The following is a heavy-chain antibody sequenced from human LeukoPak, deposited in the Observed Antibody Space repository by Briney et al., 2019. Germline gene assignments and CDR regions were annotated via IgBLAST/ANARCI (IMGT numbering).Heavy chain of an antibody. CDR1: GGSISSYY. J-gene: IGHJ6*04. V-gene: IGHV4-59*01. Sequence: SSETLSLTCTVSGGSISSYYWSWIRQPPGKGLEWIGYIYYSGSTNYNPSLKSRVTISVDTSKNQFSLKLSSVTAADTAVYYCARAGLRGAATRGWYYYYGMDVWGKGTTVTVSS. CDR3: ARAGLRGAATRGWYYYYGMDV. D-gene: IGHD2-15*01. CDR2: IYYSGST.